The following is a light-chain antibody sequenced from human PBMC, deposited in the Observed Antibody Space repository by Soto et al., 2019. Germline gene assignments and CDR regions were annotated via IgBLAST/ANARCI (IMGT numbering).Light chain of an antibody. CDR2: GVS. CDR1: SSDVGGYKY. Sequence: QSALTQPASVSGSPGQSITISCTGTSSDVGGYKYVSWYQQKPGKAPKLIIYGVSRWPSGVPNRFSGSKSGNRASLTISGLQAEDEGDYYCCSYAGGPEVFGTGTKLTVL. V-gene: IGLV2-11*01. CDR3: CSYAGGPEV. J-gene: IGLJ1*01.